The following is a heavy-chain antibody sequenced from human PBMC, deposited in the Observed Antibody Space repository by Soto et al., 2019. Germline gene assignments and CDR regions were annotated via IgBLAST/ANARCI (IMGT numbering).Heavy chain of an antibody. J-gene: IGHJ6*02. V-gene: IGHV4-4*07. CDR3: ARXQRYSSGFHYYYYGMDV. CDR2: IYTSGST. CDR1: GGSISSYY. Sequence: SETLSLTCTVSGGSISSYYWNWIRQPAGKGLEWIGRIYTSGSTNYNPSLKSRVTMSVDTSKNQFSLKLSSVTAADTAVYYCARXQRYSSGFHYYYYGMDVWGQGTTVTVSS. D-gene: IGHD6-19*01.